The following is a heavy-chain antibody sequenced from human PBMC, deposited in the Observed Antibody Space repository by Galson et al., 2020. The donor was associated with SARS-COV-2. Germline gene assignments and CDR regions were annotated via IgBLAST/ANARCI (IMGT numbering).Heavy chain of an antibody. V-gene: IGHV3-30*04. D-gene: IGHD3-9*01. CDR2: ISYDGSNK. J-gene: IGHJ4*02. Sequence: GGSLRLSCSASGFTFSSYAMHWVRQAPGKGLEWVAVISYDGSNKYYADSVKGRFTISRDNSKNTLYLQMNSLRAEDTAVYYCARDWADYDILTGYYMGEDYWGQGTLVTVSS. CDR1: GFTFSSYA. CDR3: ARDWADYDILTGYYMGEDY.